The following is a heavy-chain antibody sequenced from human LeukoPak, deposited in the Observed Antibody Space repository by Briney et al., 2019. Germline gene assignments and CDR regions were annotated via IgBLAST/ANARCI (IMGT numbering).Heavy chain of an antibody. CDR1: GGSFSGYY. Sequence: SETLSLTCAVYGGSFSGYYWGWVRQPPGKGLEWIGEINHSGSTNYNPSLKGRVTISVDTSKNQFSLKLSSVTAADTAVYYCARGPGSSGYYRWFDPWGQGTLVTVSS. D-gene: IGHD3-22*01. CDR3: ARGPGSSGYYRWFDP. J-gene: IGHJ5*02. CDR2: INHSGST. V-gene: IGHV4-34*01.